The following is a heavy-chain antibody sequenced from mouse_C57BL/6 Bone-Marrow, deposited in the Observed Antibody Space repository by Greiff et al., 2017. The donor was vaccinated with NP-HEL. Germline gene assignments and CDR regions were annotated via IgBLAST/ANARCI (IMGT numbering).Heavy chain of an antibody. D-gene: IGHD1-1*01. CDR2: IWTGGGT. CDR3: ARMYYYGSSPYYFDY. V-gene: IGHV2-9-1*01. Sequence: VKLVESGPGLVAPSQSLSITCTVSGFSLTSYAISWVRQPPGKGLEWLGVIWTGGGTNYNSAPKSRLSISKDNSKSQVFLKMNSLQTDDTARYYCARMYYYGSSPYYFDYWGQGTTLTVSS. CDR1: GFSLTSYA. J-gene: IGHJ2*01.